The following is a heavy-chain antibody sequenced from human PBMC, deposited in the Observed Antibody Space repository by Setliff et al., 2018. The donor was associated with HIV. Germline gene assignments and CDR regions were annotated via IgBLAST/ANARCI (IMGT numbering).Heavy chain of an antibody. CDR1: GLTFSNAW. Sequence: PGGSLRLSCAASGLTFSNAWMSWVRQAPGKGLEWIAHIKSKTDGETADYAAPVKGRFTISRDDSKGTLYLQMSRLKTEDTAVYYCTREGVTFDDYYYMDVWGKGTTVTVSS. CDR2: IKSKTDGETA. CDR3: TREGVTFDDYYYMDV. V-gene: IGHV3-15*01. D-gene: IGHD2-21*02. J-gene: IGHJ6*03.